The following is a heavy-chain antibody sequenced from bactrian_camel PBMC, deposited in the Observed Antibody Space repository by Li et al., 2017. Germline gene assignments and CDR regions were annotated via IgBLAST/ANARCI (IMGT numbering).Heavy chain of an antibody. CDR1: GFIFEHYC. Sequence: DVQLVESGGDLVQPGGSLRLSCAASGFIFEHYCMNWVRQAPGNGLEWVAKIGPDGDIRYYADAVRGRFNVSRDNAKSTMYLQMNSLQPEDTAVYYCVKDWNNQAAQRKGQGTQVTVS. D-gene: IGHD1*01. V-gene: IGHV3S19*01. J-gene: IGHJ4*01. CDR2: IGPDGDIR.